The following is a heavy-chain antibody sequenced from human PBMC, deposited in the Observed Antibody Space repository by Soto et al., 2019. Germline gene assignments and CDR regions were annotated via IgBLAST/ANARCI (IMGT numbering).Heavy chain of an antibody. CDR3: ARGGRSMITFGGVIVYAFDY. D-gene: IGHD3-16*02. Sequence: PGGSLRLSCAASGFTFSSYWMHWVRQAPGKGLVWVSRINSDGSSTSYADSVKGRFTISRDNAKNTLYLQMNSLRAEDTAVYYCARGGRSMITFGGVIVYAFDYRGQGTLVTVSS. V-gene: IGHV3-74*01. CDR2: INSDGSST. J-gene: IGHJ4*02. CDR1: GFTFSSYW.